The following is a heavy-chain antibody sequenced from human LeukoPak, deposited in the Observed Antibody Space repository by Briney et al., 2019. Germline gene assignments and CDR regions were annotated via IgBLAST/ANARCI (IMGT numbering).Heavy chain of an antibody. CDR2: ISYDGSNK. Sequence: GRSLRLSCAASGFTFSSYAMHWVRQAPGKGLEWVAVISYDGSNKYYADSVKSRFTISRDNSKNTLYLQMNSLRAEDTAVYYCARDWGEYDFWSGYYYYGMDVWGQGTTVTVSS. V-gene: IGHV3-30-3*01. CDR1: GFTFSSYA. CDR3: ARDWGEYDFWSGYYYYGMDV. J-gene: IGHJ6*02. D-gene: IGHD3-3*01.